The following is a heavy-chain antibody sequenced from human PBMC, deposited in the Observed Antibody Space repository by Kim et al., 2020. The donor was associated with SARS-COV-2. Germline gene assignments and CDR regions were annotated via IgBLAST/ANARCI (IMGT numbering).Heavy chain of an antibody. CDR3: ARDLWDTARVIDY. CDR2: ISSSSSYI. V-gene: IGHV3-21*01. CDR1: GFTFSSYS. D-gene: IGHD5-18*01. Sequence: GGSLRLSCAASGFTFSSYSMNWVRQAPGKGLEWVSSISSSSSYIYYADSVKGRFTISRDNAKNSLYLQMNSLRAEDTAVYYCARDLWDTARVIDYWGQGTLVTVSS. J-gene: IGHJ4*02.